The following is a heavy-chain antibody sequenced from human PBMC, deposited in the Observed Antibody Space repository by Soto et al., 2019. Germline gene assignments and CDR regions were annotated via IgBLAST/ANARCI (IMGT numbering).Heavy chain of an antibody. V-gene: IGHV3-23*01. Sequence: EVQLLESGGGLVQPGGSLRLSCAASGFTFSSYAMSWVRQAPGKGLEWVSAISGSGGSTYYADSVEGRFTISRDNSKNTLYLQMNSLRAEDTAVYYCAKVPYIVVVPAAHFDYWGQGTLVTVSS. D-gene: IGHD2-2*01. CDR1: GFTFSSYA. CDR3: AKVPYIVVVPAAHFDY. CDR2: ISGSGGST. J-gene: IGHJ4*02.